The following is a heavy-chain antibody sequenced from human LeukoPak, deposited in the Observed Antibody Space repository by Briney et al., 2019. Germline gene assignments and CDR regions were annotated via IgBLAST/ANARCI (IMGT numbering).Heavy chain of an antibody. CDR1: GYTFTSYG. D-gene: IGHD3-10*01. V-gene: IGHV1-18*01. J-gene: IGHJ4*02. CDR2: ISAYNGNT. Sequence: ASVKVSCKASGYTFTSYGISWVRQAPGQGLEWMGWISAYNGNTNYAQKLQGRVTMTTDTSTSTAYMELSSLRSEDTAVYYCASGSMVRGVIIKSLDYWGQGTLVTVSS. CDR3: ASGSMVRGVIIKSLDY.